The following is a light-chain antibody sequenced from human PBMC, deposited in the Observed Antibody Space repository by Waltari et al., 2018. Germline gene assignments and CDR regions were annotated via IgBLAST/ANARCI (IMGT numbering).Light chain of an antibody. V-gene: IGLV4-69*01. CDR1: SSHRNYA. J-gene: IGLJ2*01. Sequence: QLVLTQSPSASASLGAPVQFTCTLISSHRNYAIAWHQQQPERGPRFLMRVNRDGSHYRGDGIPDLFSVSSSGTVRYLTISSRQSEDEAANYCQAWGTGTVFGGGTKLAVL. CDR2: VNRDGSH. CDR3: QAWGTGTV.